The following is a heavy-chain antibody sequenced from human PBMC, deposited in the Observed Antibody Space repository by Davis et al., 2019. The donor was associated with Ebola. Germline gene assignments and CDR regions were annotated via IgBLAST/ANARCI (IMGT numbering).Heavy chain of an antibody. CDR2: IKSDGSFT. Sequence: PGGSLRLSCAASGFTFSNYWMHWVRQAPGEGLVWVSRIKSDGSFTRYADSVKGRFTISRDNAKNTLYLQMNSLRAEDTAVYYCARAGYSYGLDPWGQGTQVTVSS. D-gene: IGHD5-18*01. V-gene: IGHV3-74*01. J-gene: IGHJ5*02. CDR3: ARAGYSYGLDP. CDR1: GFTFSNYW.